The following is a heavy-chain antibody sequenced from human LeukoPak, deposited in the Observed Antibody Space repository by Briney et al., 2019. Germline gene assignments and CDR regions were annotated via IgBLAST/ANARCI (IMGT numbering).Heavy chain of an antibody. D-gene: IGHD3-22*01. J-gene: IGHJ4*02. Sequence: SETLSLTCTVSGGSISSGSYYWSWIRQPAGKGLEWIVRIYTSGSTNYNPSLKSRVTISVDTSKNQFSLKLSSVTAADTAVYYCARGGYDSSGYYYLDYWGQGTLVTVSS. CDR2: IYTSGST. CDR1: GGSISSGSYY. CDR3: ARGGYDSSGYYYLDY. V-gene: IGHV4-61*02.